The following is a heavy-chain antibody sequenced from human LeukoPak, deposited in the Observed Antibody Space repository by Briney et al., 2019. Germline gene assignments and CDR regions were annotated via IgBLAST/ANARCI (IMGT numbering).Heavy chain of an antibody. Sequence: RRASVKVSCKASGYTFTSYGISWVRQAPGQGLEWMGWISAYNGNTNYAQKLQGRVTMTTDTSTSTAYMELRSLRSDDTAVYYCARGPIVVVPAADNWFDPWGQGTLVTVSS. CDR1: GYTFTSYG. D-gene: IGHD2-2*01. J-gene: IGHJ5*02. CDR3: ARGPIVVVPAADNWFDP. CDR2: ISAYNGNT. V-gene: IGHV1-18*01.